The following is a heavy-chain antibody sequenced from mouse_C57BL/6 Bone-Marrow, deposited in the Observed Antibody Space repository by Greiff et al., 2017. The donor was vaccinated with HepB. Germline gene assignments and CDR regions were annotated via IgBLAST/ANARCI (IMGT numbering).Heavy chain of an antibody. CDR2: IDPSDSET. D-gene: IGHD2-4*01. CDR3: ARYDYDDGGFAY. J-gene: IGHJ3*01. V-gene: IGHV1-52*01. CDR1: GYTFTSYW. Sequence: QVQLQQPGAELVRPGSSVKLSCKASGYTFTSYWMHWVKQRPIQGLEWIGNIDPSDSETHYNQKFKDKATLTVDKSSSTAYMQLSSLTSEVSAVYYCARYDYDDGGFAYWGQGTLVTVSA.